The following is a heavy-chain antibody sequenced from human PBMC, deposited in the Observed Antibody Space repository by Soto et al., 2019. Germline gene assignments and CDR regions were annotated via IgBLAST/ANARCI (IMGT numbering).Heavy chain of an antibody. J-gene: IGHJ4*02. CDR3: ARDTVGYSYEIIGYYFDY. CDR2: ISYDGSNK. D-gene: IGHD5-18*01. V-gene: IGHV3-30-3*01. CDR1: GFTFSSYA. Sequence: GGSLRLSCAASGFTFSSYAMHWVRQAPGKGLEWVAVISYDGSNKYYADSVKGRFTISRDNSKNTLYLQMNSLRAEDTAVYYCARDTVGYSYEIIGYYFDYWGQGTLVTVSS.